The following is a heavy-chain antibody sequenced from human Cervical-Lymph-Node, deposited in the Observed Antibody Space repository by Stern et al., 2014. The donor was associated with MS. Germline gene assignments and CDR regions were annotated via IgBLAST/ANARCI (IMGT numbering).Heavy chain of an antibody. V-gene: IGHV1-46*04. D-gene: IGHD3-10*01. J-gene: IGHJ5*02. Sequence: QVQLVQSGAEVKKPGASVKVSCKTSGYDFTRYDIHWVRQAPGQGLAWMGLIVPGVESTTYAPMWQGRVSMTRDTSATTVYLEMRSLRSEDTAVYYCARSGLGGAVGSWGQGTLVTVSA. CDR2: IVPGVEST. CDR1: GYDFTRYD. CDR3: ARSGLGGAVGS.